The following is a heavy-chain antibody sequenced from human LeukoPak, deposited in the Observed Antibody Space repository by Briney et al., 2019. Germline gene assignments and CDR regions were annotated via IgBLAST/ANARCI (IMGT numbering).Heavy chain of an antibody. Sequence: GGSLRLSCAASGFTFSKSWMSWLRQTPEKGLEWVANIKEDGSAKYYVDSVKGRFTISRDNAKNSLYLQMDSLRAEDTALYYCAILEYDFWSGYYAAPRNNWFDPWGQGTLVTVSS. V-gene: IGHV3-7*03. CDR3: AILEYDFWSGYYAAPRNNWFDP. J-gene: IGHJ5*02. CDR2: IKEDGSAK. D-gene: IGHD3-3*01. CDR1: GFTFSKSW.